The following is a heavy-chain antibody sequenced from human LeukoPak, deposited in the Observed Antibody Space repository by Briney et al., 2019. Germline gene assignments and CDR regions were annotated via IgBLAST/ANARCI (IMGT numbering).Heavy chain of an antibody. CDR2: IIPILGIA. Sequence: SVKVSCKASGGTFSSYAISWVRQAPGQGLEWMGRIIPILGIANYARKFQGRVTITADKSTSTAYMELSSLRSEDTAVYYCSSLWFGGRIIPNYYYYGMDVWGQGTTVTVSS. J-gene: IGHJ6*02. V-gene: IGHV1-69*04. D-gene: IGHD3-10*01. CDR3: SSLWFGGRIIPNYYYYGMDV. CDR1: GGTFSSYA.